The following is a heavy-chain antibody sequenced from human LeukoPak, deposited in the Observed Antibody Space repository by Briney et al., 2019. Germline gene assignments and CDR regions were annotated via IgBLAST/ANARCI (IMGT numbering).Heavy chain of an antibody. Sequence: GGSLRLSCAASGFTLSNSWMSWVRQAPGKGLEWVAIINQDGSEKYYVDSVKGRFTISRDNAKNSLYVQMNSLRVEDTAVYYCVAGSGWGWGQGTLVTVSS. D-gene: IGHD6-19*01. V-gene: IGHV3-7*01. CDR1: GFTLSNSW. J-gene: IGHJ4*02. CDR2: INQDGSEK. CDR3: VAGSGWG.